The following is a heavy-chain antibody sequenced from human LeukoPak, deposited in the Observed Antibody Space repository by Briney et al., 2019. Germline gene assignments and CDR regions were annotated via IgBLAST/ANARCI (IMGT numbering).Heavy chain of an antibody. CDR3: ARVGSSWYNFDY. Sequence: GGSLRLSCAASGFTFSTYWMSWVRQAPGKGLEWVANIKQDGSEKYYVDSVKGRFTISRDNAKNSLYLQMDSLRAEDTAVYYCARVGSSWYNFDYWGQGTLVTASS. J-gene: IGHJ4*02. CDR2: IKQDGSEK. V-gene: IGHV3-7*01. D-gene: IGHD6-13*01. CDR1: GFTFSTYW.